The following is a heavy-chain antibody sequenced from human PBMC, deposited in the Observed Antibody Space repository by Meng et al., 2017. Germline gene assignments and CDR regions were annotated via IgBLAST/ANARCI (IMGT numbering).Heavy chain of an antibody. Sequence: EVQLVEAGGGLVPPRGSVRRSCAASGFTFNNYWMQCVRQFPGKGLVWVSRISGGGCITNYADSVKGRFTISRDNAKNTLYLQMNSLRPEDTAVYCCLDEAPRSDYWGQGSLVTV. CDR2: ISGGGCIT. CDR3: LDEAPRSDY. V-gene: IGHV3-74*01. D-gene: IGHD1-1*01. CDR1: GFTFNNYW. J-gene: IGHJ4*02.